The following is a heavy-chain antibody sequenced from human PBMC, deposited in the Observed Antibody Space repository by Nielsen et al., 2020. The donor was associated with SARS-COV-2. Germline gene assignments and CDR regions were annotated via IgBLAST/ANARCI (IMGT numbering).Heavy chain of an antibody. V-gene: IGHV4-34*01. D-gene: IGHD3-3*01. CDR2: INHSGST. CDR3: ARRLGWSGYYFDY. J-gene: IGHJ4*02. Sequence: SETLSLTCAVYGGSFSGYYWSWIRQPPGKGLEWIGEINHSGSTNYNPSLKSRVTISVDTSKNQFSLKLSSVTAADTAVHYCARRLGWSGYYFDYWGQGTLVTVSS. CDR1: GGSFSGYY.